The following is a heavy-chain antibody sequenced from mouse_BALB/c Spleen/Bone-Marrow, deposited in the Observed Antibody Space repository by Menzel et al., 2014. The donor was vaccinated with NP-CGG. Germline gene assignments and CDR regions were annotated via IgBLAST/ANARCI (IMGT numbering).Heavy chain of an antibody. D-gene: IGHD2-1*01. V-gene: IGHV1-54*01. Sequence: VQLQQSGAELVRPGTSVKVSCKASGYAFTNYLIEWVKQRPGQGLEWIGMINPGSGGTNYNEKFKGKATLTADKSSSTAYMQRSSLTSDDSAVYFCARSGGNWNFDVWGAGTTVTVSS. CDR3: ARSGGNWNFDV. CDR1: GYAFTNYL. J-gene: IGHJ1*01. CDR2: INPGSGGT.